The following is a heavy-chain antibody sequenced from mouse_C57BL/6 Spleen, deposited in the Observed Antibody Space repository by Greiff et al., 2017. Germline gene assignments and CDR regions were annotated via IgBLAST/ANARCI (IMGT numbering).Heavy chain of an antibody. Sequence: VQLQQSGAELVKPGASVKMSCKASGYTFTSYWITWVKQRPGQGLEWIGDIYPGSGSTNYNEKFKSKATLTVDTSSSTAYMQLSSLTSEDSAVYYCARDTTVVVHFDYWGQGTTLTVSS. V-gene: IGHV1-55*01. CDR3: ARDTTVVVHFDY. D-gene: IGHD1-1*01. CDR1: GYTFTSYW. CDR2: IYPGSGST. J-gene: IGHJ2*01.